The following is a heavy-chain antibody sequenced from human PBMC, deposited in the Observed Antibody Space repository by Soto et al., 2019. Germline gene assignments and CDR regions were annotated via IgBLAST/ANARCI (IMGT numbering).Heavy chain of an antibody. CDR3: AKGVTWGADWNQTGLDY. Sequence: EVHLVESGGDLVQPGRSLRLTCAASGFMFEEYGMHWVRQAPGKGLEWVSGISWNSGKIGYADSVKGRFTISRDNAKNSLYLKMTRLKTEDTALYYCAKGVTWGADWNQTGLDYWGQGTLVTVSS. CDR1: GFMFEEYG. V-gene: IGHV3-9*01. D-gene: IGHD2-21*02. CDR2: ISWNSGKI. J-gene: IGHJ4*02.